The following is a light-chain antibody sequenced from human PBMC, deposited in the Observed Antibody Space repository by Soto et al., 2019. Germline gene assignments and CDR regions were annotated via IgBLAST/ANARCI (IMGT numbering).Light chain of an antibody. CDR3: CSYTPSSTYV. CDR1: SSDVGGYNY. V-gene: IGLV2-14*01. J-gene: IGLJ1*01. Sequence: QSVLTQPASVSGSPGQSITISCTGTSSDVGGYNYVSWYQQHPGKAPKLMIYEVSYRPSGVSNRFSGSKSGNTASLTISGLQAEDEAYYYCCSYTPSSTYVFGTGTKATVL. CDR2: EVS.